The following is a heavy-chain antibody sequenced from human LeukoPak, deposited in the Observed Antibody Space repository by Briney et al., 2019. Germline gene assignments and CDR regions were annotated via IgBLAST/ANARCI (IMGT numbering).Heavy chain of an antibody. D-gene: IGHD3-9*01. V-gene: IGHV3-53*01. CDR3: ARVRDDILTGYPPPDFDY. CDR1: GFTASSNY. J-gene: IGHJ4*02. CDR2: FYSGGST. Sequence: GGSLRLSCAASGFTASSNYMSWVRQAPGKGLEWVSVFYSGGSTYYADSVKGRFTISRDNSKNTLYLQMNSLRAEDTAVYYCARVRDDILTGYPPPDFDYWGQGTLVTVSS.